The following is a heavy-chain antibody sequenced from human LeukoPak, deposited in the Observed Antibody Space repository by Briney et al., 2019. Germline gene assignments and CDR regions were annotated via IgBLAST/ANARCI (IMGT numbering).Heavy chain of an antibody. CDR1: GFTFSDYY. CDR2: IYHSGST. Sequence: GSLRLSCAASGFTFSDYYMTWVRQPPGKGLEWIGEIYHSGSTNYNPSLKSRVTISVDKSKNQFSLKLSSVTAADTAVYYCAGAERETDAFDIWGQGTMVTVSS. V-gene: IGHV4-34*08. D-gene: IGHD1-1*01. CDR3: AGAERETDAFDI. J-gene: IGHJ3*02.